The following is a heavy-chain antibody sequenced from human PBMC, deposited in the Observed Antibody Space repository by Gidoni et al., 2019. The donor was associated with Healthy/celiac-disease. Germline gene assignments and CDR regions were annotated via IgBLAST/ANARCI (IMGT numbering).Heavy chain of an antibody. J-gene: IGHJ4*02. V-gene: IGHV3-30-3*01. CDR1: GFTFSSYA. D-gene: IGHD1-26*01. CDR2: ISYDGSNK. Sequence: QVQLVESGGGVVQPGRSLRLSCAASGFTFSSYAMHWVRQAPGKGLEWVAVISYDGSNKYYADSVKGRFTISRDNSKNTLYLQMNSLRAEDTAVYYCARDNLIGWELLTFDYWGQGTLVTVSS. CDR3: ARDNLIGWELLTFDY.